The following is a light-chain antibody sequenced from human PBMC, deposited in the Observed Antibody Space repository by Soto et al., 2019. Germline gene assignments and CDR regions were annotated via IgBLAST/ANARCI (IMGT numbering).Light chain of an antibody. Sequence: DIVMTQSPDSLAVSLGERATINCKSSQSVLYTSNNKNYLAWYQQRPGEPPKLLIYWASIRESGVPDRFSGRGSGTDFTLTIASLQAEDVAVYYCQRSYGTPPGWTFGQGTKVEI. CDR3: QRSYGTPPGWT. V-gene: IGKV4-1*01. CDR1: QSVLYTSNNKNY. J-gene: IGKJ1*01. CDR2: WAS.